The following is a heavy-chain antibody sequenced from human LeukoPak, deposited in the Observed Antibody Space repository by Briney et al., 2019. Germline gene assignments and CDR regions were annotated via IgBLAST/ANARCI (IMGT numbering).Heavy chain of an antibody. V-gene: IGHV3-48*03. Sequence: GGSLRLSCAASGFTFSSYEMNWVRQAPGKGLEWVSYISSSGSTIYYADSVKGRFTISRDNAKNSLYLQMNSLRAEDTPVYYCARVGAYNWNYICACWGQGTLVTVSS. CDR1: GFTFSSYE. J-gene: IGHJ4*02. CDR2: ISSSGSTI. D-gene: IGHD1-7*01. CDR3: ARVGAYNWNYICAC.